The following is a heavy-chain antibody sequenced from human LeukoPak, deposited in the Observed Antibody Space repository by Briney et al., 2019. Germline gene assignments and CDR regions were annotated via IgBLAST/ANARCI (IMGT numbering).Heavy chain of an antibody. J-gene: IGHJ4*02. CDR3: ARVYYVWGSYRYSIVDY. CDR2: INHSGST. D-gene: IGHD3-16*02. CDR1: GGSFSGYY. V-gene: IGHV4-34*01. Sequence: SETLSLTCAVYGGSFSGYYWSWIRQPPGKGLEWIGEINHSGSTNYNPSLKSRVTISVDTSKNQFSLKLSSVTAADTAVYYCARVYYVWGSYRYSIVDYWGQGTLVTVSS.